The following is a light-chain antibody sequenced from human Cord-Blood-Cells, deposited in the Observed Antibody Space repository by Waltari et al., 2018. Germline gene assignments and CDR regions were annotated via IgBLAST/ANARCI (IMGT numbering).Light chain of an antibody. CDR1: QSVSSN. Sequence: IVITHTPATMSVSAGERATLSRMARQSVSSNLAWYQQKPGQAPRLLIYGASTRATGIPAMFSGGGSGTDFTLTICSLQSEDFAVYYCQQYNNWLPTFGQGTKVEIK. J-gene: IGKJ1*01. CDR3: QQYNNWLPT. CDR2: GAS. V-gene: IGKV3-15*01.